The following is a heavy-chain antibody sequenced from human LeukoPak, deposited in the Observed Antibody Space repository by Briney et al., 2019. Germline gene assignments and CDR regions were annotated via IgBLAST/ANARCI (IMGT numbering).Heavy chain of an antibody. J-gene: IGHJ6*02. Sequence: GGSLRLSCAASGFTFSSYSMNWVRQAPGKGLVWVSSISSSSSYIYYADSVKGRFTISRDNAKNSLYLQMNSLRAEDTAVYYCARPLQTYYYGMDVWGQGTTVTVSS. CDR3: ARPLQTYYYGMDV. CDR2: ISSSSSYI. V-gene: IGHV3-21*01. CDR1: GFTFSSYS.